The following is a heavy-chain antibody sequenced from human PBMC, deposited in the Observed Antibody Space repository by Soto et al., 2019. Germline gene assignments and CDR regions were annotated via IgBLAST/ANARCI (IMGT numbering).Heavy chain of an antibody. Sequence: GGSLRLSCAASGFTFSSYAMSWVRQAPGKGLEWVSAISASGGSTYFADSVKGRFTISRDISKNTLFLQMNSLRAEDTAVYYWAKDGLPASGWYYFDHWGQGTLVTVSS. CDR3: AKDGLPASGWYYFDH. V-gene: IGHV3-23*01. CDR2: ISASGGST. J-gene: IGHJ4*02. CDR1: GFTFSSYA. D-gene: IGHD6-19*01.